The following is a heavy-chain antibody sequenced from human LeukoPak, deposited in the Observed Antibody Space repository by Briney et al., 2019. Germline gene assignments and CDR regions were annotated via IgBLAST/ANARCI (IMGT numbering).Heavy chain of an antibody. V-gene: IGHV1-18*01. J-gene: IGHJ6*02. CDR1: XYTFTXYG. Sequence: SCXAXXYTFTXYGISWVRQAPGQGVEWMGWISAYNGNTNYAQKLQGRVTMTTDTSTSTAYMELRSLRSDDTAVYYCAREAGSAAYYYGMDVWGQGTTVTVSS. CDR3: AREAGSAAYYYGMDV. D-gene: IGHD6-13*01. CDR2: ISAYNGNT.